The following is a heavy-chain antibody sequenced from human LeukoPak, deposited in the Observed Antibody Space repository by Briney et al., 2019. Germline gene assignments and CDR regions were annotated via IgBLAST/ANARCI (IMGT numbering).Heavy chain of an antibody. J-gene: IGHJ6*02. Sequence: GGSLRLSCAASGFTFSSYGMHWVRQAPGKGLEWVAVISYDGSNKYYADSVKGRFTISRDNSKNTLYLQMNSLRAEDTAVYYCAKDGADIVVVPALYYYGMDVWGQGTTVTVSS. CDR3: AKDGADIVVVPALYYYGMDV. CDR1: GFTFSSYG. V-gene: IGHV3-30*18. CDR2: ISYDGSNK. D-gene: IGHD2-2*01.